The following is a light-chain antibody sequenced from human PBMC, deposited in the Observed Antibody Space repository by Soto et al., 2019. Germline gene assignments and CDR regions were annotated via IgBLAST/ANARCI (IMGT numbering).Light chain of an antibody. V-gene: IGKV1-39*01. CDR1: QTISSW. Sequence: DIQMTQSPSTLSGSVGDRVIITCRASQTISSWLAWYQQKPGRAPRLLIYAASTLQSGVPSRFTGSGSGTEFTLTITGLQPEDFATYYCQHSYNMPIAFGQGTRLEIK. J-gene: IGKJ5*01. CDR3: QHSYNMPIA. CDR2: AAS.